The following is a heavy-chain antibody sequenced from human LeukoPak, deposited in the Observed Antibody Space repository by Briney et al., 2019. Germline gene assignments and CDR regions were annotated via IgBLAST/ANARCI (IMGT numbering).Heavy chain of an antibody. CDR2: VSAYNGNT. CDR1: GYTFTSYG. CDR3: ARVRYYDSSGNDAFYI. Sequence: ASVKVSCKASGYTFTSYGISWVRQAPAKGLEWMGWVSAYNGNTNYAQKLQGRVTMTTDTSTSTAYMELRSLRSDDTAGYYCARVRYYDSSGNDAFYIWGQGTMVTVSS. V-gene: IGHV1-18*01. J-gene: IGHJ3*02. D-gene: IGHD3-22*01.